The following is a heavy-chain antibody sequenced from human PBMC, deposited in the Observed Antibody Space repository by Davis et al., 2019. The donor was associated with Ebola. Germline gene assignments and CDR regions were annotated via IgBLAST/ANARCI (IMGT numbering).Heavy chain of an antibody. CDR2: ISTYYDNT. J-gene: IGHJ4*02. V-gene: IGHV1-18*01. D-gene: IGHD4-23*01. Sequence: ASVKVSCKASGYTFTNYGINWVRQTPGQGLEWMGWISTYYDNTNYVQKFQGGVILTTDTSTSTAYMELRSLGYDDTAVYYCARDGKPGYFIEYWGQGTLVTVSS. CDR3: ARDGKPGYFIEY. CDR1: GYTFTNYG.